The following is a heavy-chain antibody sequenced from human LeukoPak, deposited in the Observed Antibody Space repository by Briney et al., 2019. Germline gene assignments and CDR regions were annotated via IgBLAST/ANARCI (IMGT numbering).Heavy chain of an antibody. D-gene: IGHD6-19*01. J-gene: IGHJ4*02. CDR1: GYTFTSYY. V-gene: IGHV1-18*01. Sequence: ASVKVSCKASGYTFTSYYMHWVRQAPGQGLEWMGWISAYNGNTNYAQKLQGRVTMTTDTSTSTAYMELRSLRSDDTAVYYCARDRVAGISYFDYWGQGTLVTVSS. CDR2: ISAYNGNT. CDR3: ARDRVAGISYFDY.